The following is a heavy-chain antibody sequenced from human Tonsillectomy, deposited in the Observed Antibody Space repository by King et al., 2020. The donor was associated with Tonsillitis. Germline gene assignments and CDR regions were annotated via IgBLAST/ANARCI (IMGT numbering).Heavy chain of an antibody. V-gene: IGHV4-59*01. CDR1: GGSISRYY. CDR3: ARVDYYDSSGYYYGAFDI. J-gene: IGHJ3*02. Sequence: VQLQESGPGLVKPSETLSLTCTVSGGSISRYYWSWIRQPPGKGLEWIGYIFYSGSTNYNPSLKSRVTISVDTSKNQFSLKLSSVTAADTAVYYCARVDYYDSSGYYYGAFDIWGQGTMVTVSS. CDR2: IFYSGST. D-gene: IGHD3-22*01.